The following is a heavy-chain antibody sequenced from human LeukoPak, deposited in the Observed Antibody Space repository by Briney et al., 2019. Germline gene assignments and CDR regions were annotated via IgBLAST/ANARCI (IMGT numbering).Heavy chain of an antibody. J-gene: IGHJ3*02. CDR1: GFTFSIYT. Sequence: PGGSLRLSCAASGFTFSIYTISWVRQAPGKGLEWVSAITGRSYTTYYADSVKGRFTVSRDNSKNTLYLQMNSLRAEDTAVYYCTRGGDFGLPAPLGIDAFDIWGQGTMVTVSS. CDR2: ITGRSYTT. V-gene: IGHV3-23*01. CDR3: TRGGDFGLPAPLGIDAFDI. D-gene: IGHD2-2*01.